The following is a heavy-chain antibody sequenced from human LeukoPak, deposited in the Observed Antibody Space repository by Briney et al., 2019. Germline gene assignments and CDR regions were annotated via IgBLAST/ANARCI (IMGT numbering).Heavy chain of an antibody. J-gene: IGHJ3*02. Sequence: GESLKISCKGSGYSFTSYWIGWVRQMPGKGLEWMGIVYPGDSDTRHSPSFQGQVTISADKSISTAYLQWSSLKASDTAMYCCARQGYSYGYDAFDIWGQGTMVTVSS. V-gene: IGHV5-51*01. CDR3: ARQGYSYGYDAFDI. CDR2: VYPGDSDT. CDR1: GYSFTSYW. D-gene: IGHD5-18*01.